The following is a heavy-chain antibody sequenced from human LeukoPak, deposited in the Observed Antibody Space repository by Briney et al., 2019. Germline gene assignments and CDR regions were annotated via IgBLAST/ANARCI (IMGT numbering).Heavy chain of an antibody. D-gene: IGHD1-7*01. CDR2: ISYDGGNK. Sequence: GRSLRLSCAASGFTFSSYAMHWVRQAPGKGLEWVAVISYDGGNKYYADSVKGRFTISRDNSKNTLYLQMNSLRAEDTAVYYCASSWNLNWFDPWGQGTLVTVSS. J-gene: IGHJ5*02. CDR3: ASSWNLNWFDP. V-gene: IGHV3-30-3*01. CDR1: GFTFSSYA.